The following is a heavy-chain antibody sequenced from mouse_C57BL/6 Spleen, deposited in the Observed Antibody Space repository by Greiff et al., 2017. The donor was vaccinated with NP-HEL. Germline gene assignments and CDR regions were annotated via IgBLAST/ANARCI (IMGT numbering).Heavy chain of an antibody. Sequence: VQLQQSGAELARPGASVKMSCKASGYTFTSYTTHWVKQRPGQGLEWIGYINPSSGYTKYNQKFKDKATLTADKSSSTAYMQLSSLTSEDSAVYYCARGGYDYDWFAYWGQGTLVTVSA. D-gene: IGHD2-4*01. J-gene: IGHJ3*01. CDR2: INPSSGYT. V-gene: IGHV1-4*01. CDR1: GYTFTSYT. CDR3: ARGGYDYDWFAY.